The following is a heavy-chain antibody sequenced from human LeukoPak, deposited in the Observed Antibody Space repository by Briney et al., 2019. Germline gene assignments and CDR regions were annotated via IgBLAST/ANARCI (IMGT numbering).Heavy chain of an antibody. J-gene: IGHJ4*02. CDR2: IYYSGST. CDR1: GGSISSYY. V-gene: IGHV4-59*01. D-gene: IGHD6-13*01. CDR3: AREGWVAAAGTVFDY. Sequence: KPSETLSLTCTVSGGSISSYYWSWIRQPPGKGLEWIGYIYYSGSTNYNPSLKSRVTISVDTSKNQFSLKLSSVTAADTAVYYCAREGWVAAAGTVFDYWGQGTLVTVSS.